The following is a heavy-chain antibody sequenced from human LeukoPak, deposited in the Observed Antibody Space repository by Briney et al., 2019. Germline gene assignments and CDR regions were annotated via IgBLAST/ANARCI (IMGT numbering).Heavy chain of an antibody. CDR2: MSGSGDSI. J-gene: IGHJ6*03. V-gene: IGHV3-23*01. CDR1: GITFSSYA. Sequence: PGGSLRLSCAASGITFSSYAMSWVRQAPGKGLEWVSVMSGSGDSIYYAESVKGRFTISRGNSKNTLYLQMNSLRGEDTAVYYCAKCPLYYYYMDVWGKGTTVTVSS. CDR3: AKCPLYYYYMDV.